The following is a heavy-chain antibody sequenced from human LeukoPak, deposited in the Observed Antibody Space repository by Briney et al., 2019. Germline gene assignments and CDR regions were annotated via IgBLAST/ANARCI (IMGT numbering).Heavy chain of an antibody. CDR2: IYTSGST. D-gene: IGHD1-1*01. CDR3: ARVWIGDNWNGNWFDP. V-gene: IGHV4-61*02. J-gene: IGHJ5*02. Sequence: PSETLSLTCTVSGGSISSGSYYWSWIRQPAGKGLGWIGRIYTSGSTNYNPSLKSRVTISVDTSKNQFSLKLSSVTAADTAVYYCARVWIGDNWNGNWFDPWGQGTLVTVSS. CDR1: GGSISSGSYY.